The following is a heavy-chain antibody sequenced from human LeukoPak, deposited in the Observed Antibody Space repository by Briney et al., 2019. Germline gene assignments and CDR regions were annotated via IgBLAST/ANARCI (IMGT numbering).Heavy chain of an antibody. J-gene: IGHJ4*02. D-gene: IGHD3-10*01. CDR3: ATFRFGELPYASFDY. CDR1: GYTLTELF. Sequence: ASVKVSFKVAGYTLTELFMHWVRQAPGKGREGMGGFDPEDGETIYAQKFQGRVTMTEDTSTDTAYMELSSLRSEDTAVYYCATFRFGELPYASFDYWGQGTLVTVSS. CDR2: FDPEDGET. V-gene: IGHV1-24*01.